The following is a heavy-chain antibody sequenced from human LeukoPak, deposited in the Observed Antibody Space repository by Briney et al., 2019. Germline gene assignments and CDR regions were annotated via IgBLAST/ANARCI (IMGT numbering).Heavy chain of an antibody. CDR3: ARAGRGSGWYSEVY. J-gene: IGHJ4*02. Sequence: SSETLSLTCAVYGGSFRGYYCSWIRQPPGKGLEWIGEINHSVSTNYNPSLKSRVTISVDTCMNQCSLKLSSVTAAATAVYYCARAGRGSGWYSEVYWGQGTLVTVSS. D-gene: IGHD6-19*01. CDR2: INHSVST. V-gene: IGHV4-34*01. CDR1: GGSFRGYY.